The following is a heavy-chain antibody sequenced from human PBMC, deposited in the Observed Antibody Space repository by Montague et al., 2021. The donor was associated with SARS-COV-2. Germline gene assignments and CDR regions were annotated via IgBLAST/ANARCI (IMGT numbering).Heavy chain of an antibody. J-gene: IGHJ4*02. V-gene: IGHV4-59*08. CDR3: ARGFDY. Sequence: SETLYLTCTVSGGSISNYYWSWIRQPPGKGLEWIGYIYYSGSTNYNPSLKSRVTISVDTSKNQFSLKLSSVTAADTAVYYCARGFDYWGQGTLVTVSS. CDR1: GGSISNYY. CDR2: IYYSGST.